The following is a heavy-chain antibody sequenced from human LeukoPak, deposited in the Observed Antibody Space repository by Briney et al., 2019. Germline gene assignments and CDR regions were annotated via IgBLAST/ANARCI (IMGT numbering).Heavy chain of an antibody. J-gene: IGHJ3*02. CDR2: IYPGDSDT. CDR3: ARHPYYDFWSGYYSAFDI. V-gene: IGHV5-51*01. Sequence: GESLKISCKGSGYSFTSYWIGWVRQIPGKGLEWMGIIYPGDSDTRYSPSFQGQVIISADKSISTAYLQWSSLKASDTAMYYCARHPYYDFWSGYYSAFDIWGQGTMVTVSS. CDR1: GYSFTSYW. D-gene: IGHD3-3*01.